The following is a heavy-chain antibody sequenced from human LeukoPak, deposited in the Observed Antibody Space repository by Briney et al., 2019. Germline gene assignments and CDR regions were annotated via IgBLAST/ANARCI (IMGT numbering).Heavy chain of an antibody. D-gene: IGHD6-13*01. J-gene: IGHJ4*02. Sequence: GGSLRLSCAASGFTLSSYWMSWVRQAPGKGLEWVANIKQDGSEKYYVDSVKGRFTISRDNAKNSLYLQMNSLRAEDTAVYYCARWRQQLANFFDYWGQGTLVTVSS. CDR2: IKQDGSEK. CDR3: ARWRQQLANFFDY. V-gene: IGHV3-7*01. CDR1: GFTLSSYW.